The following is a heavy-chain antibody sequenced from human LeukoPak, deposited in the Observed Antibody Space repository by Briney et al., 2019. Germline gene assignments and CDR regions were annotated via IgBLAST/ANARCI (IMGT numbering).Heavy chain of an antibody. D-gene: IGHD2-15*01. CDR2: IYYSGST. CDR1: GGSISGTYY. J-gene: IGHJ4*02. Sequence: SETLSLTCTVSGGSISGTYYWSWIRQPPGKGLEWIGYIYYSGSTNYNPSLKGRVTISVDTSKNQFSLKLSSVTAADTAVYYCARLDCSGGSCYSNYWGQGTLVTVSS. CDR3: ARLDCSGGSCYSNY. V-gene: IGHV4-59*08.